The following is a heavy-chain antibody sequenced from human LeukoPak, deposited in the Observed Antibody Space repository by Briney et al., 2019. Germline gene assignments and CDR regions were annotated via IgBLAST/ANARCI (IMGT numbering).Heavy chain of an antibody. V-gene: IGHV4-4*07. CDR1: GGSISSYY. Sequence: SETLSLTCTVSGGSISSYYWSWVRQPAGKGLEWIGRIYTSGSTNYNPSLKSRVTMSVDTSKNQFSLKLSSVTAADTAVYYCARGRRIAAAGTGAFDIWGQGTMVTVSS. CDR2: IYTSGST. CDR3: ARGRRIAAAGTGAFDI. J-gene: IGHJ3*02. D-gene: IGHD6-13*01.